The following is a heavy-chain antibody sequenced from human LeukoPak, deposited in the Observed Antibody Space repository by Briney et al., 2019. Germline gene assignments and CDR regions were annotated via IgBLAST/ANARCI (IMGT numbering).Heavy chain of an antibody. CDR2: IKQDGSEK. V-gene: IGHV3-7*04. J-gene: IGHJ4*02. CDR1: GFSFSIYW. D-gene: IGHD2-21*01. Sequence: GGSLRLSCAASGFSFSIYWMTWVRQAPGKGLEWVANIKQDGSEKYYVDSVKGRFTISRDNAKNSLYLQMNSLRADDTAVYYCARIGACGGRPVDCWGQGTLLTVSS. CDR3: ARIGACGGRPVDC.